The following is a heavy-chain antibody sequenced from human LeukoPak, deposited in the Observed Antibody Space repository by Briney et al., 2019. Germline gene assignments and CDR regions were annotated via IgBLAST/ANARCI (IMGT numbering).Heavy chain of an antibody. J-gene: IGHJ4*02. CDR3: AKDHAAVAGYYFDY. V-gene: IGHV3-30*18. CDR1: GSTFSSYG. Sequence: GRSLRLSCAASGSTFSSYGMHWVRQAPGKGLEWVAVISYDGSNKYYADSVKGRFTISRDNSKNTLYLQMNSLRAEDTAVYYCAKDHAAVAGYYFDYWGQGTLVTVSS. D-gene: IGHD6-19*01. CDR2: ISYDGSNK.